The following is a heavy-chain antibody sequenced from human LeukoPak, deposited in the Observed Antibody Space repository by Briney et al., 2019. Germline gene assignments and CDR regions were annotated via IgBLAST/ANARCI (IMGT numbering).Heavy chain of an antibody. V-gene: IGHV3-23*01. CDR3: ANPLSHRNWFDS. CDR2: ISSSGGNT. Sequence: GGSLRLSCAASGSTFTNYAMSWVRQAPGKGLEWVSTISSSGGNTYYADSVKGRFSISRDNSKNILSLLMNSLRAEDTTVYYCANPLSHRNWFDSWGQGTLVTVSS. J-gene: IGHJ5*01. CDR1: GSTFTNYA.